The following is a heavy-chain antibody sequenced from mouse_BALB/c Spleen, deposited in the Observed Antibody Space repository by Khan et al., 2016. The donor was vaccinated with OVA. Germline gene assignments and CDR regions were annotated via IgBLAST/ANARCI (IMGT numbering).Heavy chain of an antibody. J-gene: IGHJ3*01. CDR3: AKNYASWFAY. D-gene: IGHD1-1*02. V-gene: IGHV1-81*01. CDR1: GYTFTDYV. CDR2: IYPGSGNS. Sequence: VQLQESGPELVKPGASVKMSCKASGYTFTDYVINWVKQRSGQGLEWIGEIYPGSGNSYYSEKFKGKATLTADKYSSTAFMQLCSLTFEDIAVYFCAKNYASWFAYWGQGTLVTVSA.